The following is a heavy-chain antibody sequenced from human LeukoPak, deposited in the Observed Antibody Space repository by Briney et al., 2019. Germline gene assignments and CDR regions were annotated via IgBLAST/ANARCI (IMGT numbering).Heavy chain of an antibody. Sequence: SETLSLTCAVYGGSFSGYYWSWIRQPPGKGLEWIGEINHSGSTNYNPSLKSRVTISVDTSKNQFSLKLSSVTAADTAVYYCARYAPNYYGSGSPGNWFDPWGQGTLVTVSS. CDR1: GGSFSGYY. D-gene: IGHD3-10*01. J-gene: IGHJ5*02. CDR3: ARYAPNYYGSGSPGNWFDP. CDR2: INHSGST. V-gene: IGHV4-34*01.